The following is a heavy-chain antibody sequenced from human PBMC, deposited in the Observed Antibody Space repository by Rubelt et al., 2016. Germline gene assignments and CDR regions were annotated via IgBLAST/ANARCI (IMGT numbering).Heavy chain of an antibody. J-gene: IGHJ4*02. D-gene: IGHD4-23*01. CDR3: ARGLAVKLADSGGNDY. V-gene: IGHV1-8*01. CDR2: MNPNSSNT. Sequence: QVQLVQSGAEVKKPGASVKVSCKASGYTFTSYDINWVRQATGQGLEWMGWMNPNSSNTGYAQKFQGRVTMTRNTAISTAYMELGSLRSEDTAVYYCARGLAVKLADSGGNDYWGQGTLVTVSS. CDR1: GYTFTSYD.